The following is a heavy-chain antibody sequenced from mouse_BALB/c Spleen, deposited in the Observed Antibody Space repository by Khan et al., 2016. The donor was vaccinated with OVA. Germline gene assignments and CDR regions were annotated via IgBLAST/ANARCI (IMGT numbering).Heavy chain of an antibody. V-gene: IGHV9-3*02. CDR1: GYTFTNYG. Sequence: QIQLVQSGPELKKPGETVKISCKASGYTFTNYGMSWVKQAPGKGLKWMGWINTNTGEPTYTEEFKGRFAFSLETSASTAYLQINNLKNEDTATHFCARGNYGSSPRAYWGQGTLVTVSA. D-gene: IGHD1-1*01. CDR3: ARGNYGSSPRAY. CDR2: INTNTGEP. J-gene: IGHJ3*01.